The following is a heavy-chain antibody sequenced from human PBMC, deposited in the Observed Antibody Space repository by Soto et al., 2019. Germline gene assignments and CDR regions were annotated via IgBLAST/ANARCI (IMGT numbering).Heavy chain of an antibody. D-gene: IGHD6-6*01. Sequence: GESLNISCKGSGYSFTNYWITWVRQMPGKGLEWMGRIDPSDSYTNYSPSFQGHVTISADKSISTAYLQWSSLKASDTAMYYCAKSSSTWSSDVDLWGQGNLVTVS. CDR2: IDPSDSYT. J-gene: IGHJ4*02. V-gene: IGHV5-10-1*01. CDR3: AKSSSTWSSDVDL. CDR1: GYSFTNYW.